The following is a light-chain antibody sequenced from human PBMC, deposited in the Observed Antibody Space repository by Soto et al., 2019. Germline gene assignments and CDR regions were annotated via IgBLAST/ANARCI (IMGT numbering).Light chain of an antibody. V-gene: IGKV3-20*01. CDR3: QQYDGSLLT. J-gene: IGKJ3*01. Sequence: EIVLTQSPGTLSLSPEERATLSCRAIQSISSTSLAWYQQKPGQAPRLLIHSASSRASGIPARFSGSGSGTDFSLTISRLEPEDFAVYYCQQYDGSLLTFGPGTKVDIK. CDR2: SAS. CDR1: QSISSTS.